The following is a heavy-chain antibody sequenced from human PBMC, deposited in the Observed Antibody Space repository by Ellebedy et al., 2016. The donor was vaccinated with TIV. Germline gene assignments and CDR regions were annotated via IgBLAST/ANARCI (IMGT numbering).Heavy chain of an antibody. D-gene: IGHD5-12*01. Sequence: AASVKVSCKASGYIFTNYDINWVRQATGQGLEWMGWMNPNSGNTGYAQKFQGRVTMTRNTSISTAYMELTSLRYEETAGYYCMRDVSTRGWLRLPVGQRGDNYYSGMDVWGQGTTVTVSS. CDR2: MNPNSGNT. CDR3: MRDVSTRGWLRLPVGQRGDNYYSGMDV. CDR1: GYIFTNYD. J-gene: IGHJ6*02. V-gene: IGHV1-8*01.